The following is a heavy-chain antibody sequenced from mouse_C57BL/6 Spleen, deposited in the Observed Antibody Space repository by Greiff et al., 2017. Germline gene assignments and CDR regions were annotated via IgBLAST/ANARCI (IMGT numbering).Heavy chain of an antibody. J-gene: IGHJ4*01. CDR3: ARDAPGLRQGGAMDY. CDR2: INYDGSST. V-gene: IGHV5-16*01. D-gene: IGHD2-4*01. Sequence: EVQVVESEGGLVQPGSSMKLSCTASGFTFSDYYMAWVRQVPEKGLEWVANINYDGSSTYYLASLKSRFIISRDNAKNILYLQMSSLKSEDTATYYCARDAPGLRQGGAMDYWGQGTSVTVSS. CDR1: GFTFSDYY.